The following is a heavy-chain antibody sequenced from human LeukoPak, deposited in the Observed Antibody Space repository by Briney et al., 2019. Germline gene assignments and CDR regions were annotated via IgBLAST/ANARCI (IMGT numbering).Heavy chain of an antibody. V-gene: IGHV3-9*01. Sequence: GRSLRLSCAASGFTFDDYAMHWVRQAPGKGLEWVSGISWNSGSIGYADSVKGRFTISRDNAKNSLYLQMNSLRAEDTAVYYCAKRARITPGFDIWGQGTMVTVSS. CDR1: GFTFDDYA. CDR3: AKRARITPGFDI. D-gene: IGHD4-23*01. J-gene: IGHJ3*02. CDR2: ISWNSGSI.